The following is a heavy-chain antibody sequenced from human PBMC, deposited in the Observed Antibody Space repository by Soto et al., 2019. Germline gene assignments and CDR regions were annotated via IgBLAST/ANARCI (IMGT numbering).Heavy chain of an antibody. Sequence: EVQLVESGGGLVQPGGSLRLSCEGSGFTFSGHYMDWVRQAPGKGLEWLGRIRNKPNGHTTAYAAAVKGRFTISRDDSKNLVYLDMNSLKSEDTALYYCSTTVITAPLFEYWGQGTLVAVSS. D-gene: IGHD2-21*02. CDR2: IRNKPNGHTT. CDR1: GFTFSGHY. V-gene: IGHV3-72*01. CDR3: STTVITAPLFEY. J-gene: IGHJ4*02.